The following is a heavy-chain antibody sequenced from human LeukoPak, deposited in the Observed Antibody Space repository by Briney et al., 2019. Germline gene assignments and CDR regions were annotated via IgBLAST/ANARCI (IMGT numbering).Heavy chain of an antibody. D-gene: IGHD2-2*01. CDR3: TRVGLYCSSTICYCDS. J-gene: IGHJ4*02. CDR2: ISDSGATA. Sequence: GGSLRLSCAAPGFTFSSFAMTWVRQAPGKGLEWVSSISDSGATAFYADSMKGRFTISRDNYKNTLNLQINSLRTEDTAVYYCTRVGLYCSSTICYCDSWGQGTLVIVSS. V-gene: IGHV3-23*01. CDR1: GFTFSSFA.